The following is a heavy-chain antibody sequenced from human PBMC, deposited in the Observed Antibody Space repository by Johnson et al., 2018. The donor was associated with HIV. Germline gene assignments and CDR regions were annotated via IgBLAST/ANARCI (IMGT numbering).Heavy chain of an antibody. D-gene: IGHD6-19*01. J-gene: IGHJ3*02. Sequence: QVQLVESGGGVVQPGRSLILSCAASGFTFSSYAMHWVRQAPGKGLEWVAVISYDGSNKYYADSVKDRFSISNDNAKNSLDLQMNSLRTEDTAVYYCTRGRSSGWYGTAFDIWGQGTMVTVSS. CDR3: TRGRSSGWYGTAFDI. CDR1: GFTFSSYA. CDR2: ISYDGSNK. V-gene: IGHV3-30-3*01.